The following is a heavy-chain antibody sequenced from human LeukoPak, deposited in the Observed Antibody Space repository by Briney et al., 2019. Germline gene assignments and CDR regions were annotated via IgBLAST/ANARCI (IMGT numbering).Heavy chain of an antibody. D-gene: IGHD3-10*01. V-gene: IGHV4-39*01. J-gene: IGHJ4*02. CDR3: ARYGSGSEYFDY. CDR1: GGSISSSSHY. Sequence: KPSETLSLTCTVSGGSISSSSHYWGWIRQPPGKGLEWIGSIYYSGSTYYNPSLKSRVTISVDTSKNQFSLKLSSVTAADTAVYYCARYGSGSEYFDYWGQGTLVTVSS. CDR2: IYYSGST.